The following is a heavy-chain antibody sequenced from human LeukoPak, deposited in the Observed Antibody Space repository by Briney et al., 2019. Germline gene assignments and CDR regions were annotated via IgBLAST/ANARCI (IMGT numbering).Heavy chain of an antibody. CDR3: ARDGLRSWELTHYWYFDL. CDR1: GGSISSYY. J-gene: IGHJ2*01. V-gene: IGHV4-59*01. D-gene: IGHD1-26*01. CDR2: NYYSGST. Sequence: SETLSLTCTASGGSISSYYWSWIRQPPGKGLEWIGYNYYSGSTNYNPSLKSRVTISVDTSKNQFSLKLSSVTAAGTAVYYCARDGLRSWELTHYWYFDLWGRGTLVTVSS.